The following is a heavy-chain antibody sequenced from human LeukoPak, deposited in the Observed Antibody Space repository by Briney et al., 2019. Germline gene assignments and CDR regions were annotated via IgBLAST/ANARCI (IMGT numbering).Heavy chain of an antibody. D-gene: IGHD3-10*01. Sequence: PGGSLRLSCAASGFTFSSYSMNWVRQAPGKGLEWVSSISSSSSYIYYADSVKGRFTISRDNAKNSLYLQMNSLRAEDTAVYYCARGFTMVRGIPDWFDPWGQGTLLTVSS. CDR1: GFTFSSYS. V-gene: IGHV3-21*01. J-gene: IGHJ5*02. CDR2: ISSSSSYI. CDR3: ARGFTMVRGIPDWFDP.